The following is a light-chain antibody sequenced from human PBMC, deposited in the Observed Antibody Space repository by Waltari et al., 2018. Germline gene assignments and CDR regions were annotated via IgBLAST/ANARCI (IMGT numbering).Light chain of an antibody. CDR1: QRVSSAY. J-gene: IGKJ1*01. V-gene: IGKV3-20*01. CDR3: QQSGNSPRT. Sequence: EIVLTQSPGTLSLSPGERATLFCRASQRVSSAYLAWYQQKPGQAPRLLIYSASSRAPGIPDRCSGSGSGTDFTHTINRLEPEDFAVYYCQQSGNSPRTFGQGTKVEI. CDR2: SAS.